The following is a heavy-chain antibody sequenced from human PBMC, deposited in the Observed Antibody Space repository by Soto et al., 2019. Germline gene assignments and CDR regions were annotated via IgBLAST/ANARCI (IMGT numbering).Heavy chain of an antibody. CDR1: GYTFTGYY. CDR3: ARGNYDSSGYYYAADY. V-gene: IGHV1-2*02. CDR2: INPNSGGT. D-gene: IGHD3-22*01. Sequence: GASVKVSCKASGYTFTGYYMHWVRQAPGQGLEWMGWINPNSGGTNYAQKFQGRVTMTRDTSISTAYMELSSLRSEDTALYYCARGNYDSSGYYYAADYWGQGTLVTVSS. J-gene: IGHJ4*02.